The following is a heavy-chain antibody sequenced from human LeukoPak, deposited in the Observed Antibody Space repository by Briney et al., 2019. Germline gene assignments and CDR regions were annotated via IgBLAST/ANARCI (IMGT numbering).Heavy chain of an antibody. CDR1: GFIFGDYA. D-gene: IGHD3-10*01. V-gene: IGHV3-49*03. J-gene: IGHJ4*02. Sequence: QPGRSLRLSCTASGFIFGDYAMSWFRQAPGKGLEWVGFIRSKAYGGTTEYAASVKGRFTISRDDSKSIAYLQMNSLKTEDTAVYYCTRGGVLGTFPSWGQGTLVTVSS. CDR3: TRGGVLGTFPS. CDR2: IRSKAYGGTT.